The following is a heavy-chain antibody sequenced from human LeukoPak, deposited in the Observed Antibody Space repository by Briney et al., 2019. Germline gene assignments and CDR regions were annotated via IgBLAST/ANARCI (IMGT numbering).Heavy chain of an antibody. CDR1: GGSFSGYY. D-gene: IGHD2-21*01. CDR3: ARTPPRCFKYYYYYGMDV. Sequence: SETLSLTCAVSGGSFSGYYWSWIRQPPGKGLEWIGEINHSGSTNYNPSLKSRVTISVDTSKNQFSLKLSSVTAADTAVYYCARTPPRCFKYYYYYGMDVWGQGTTVTVSS. V-gene: IGHV4-34*01. J-gene: IGHJ6*02. CDR2: INHSGST.